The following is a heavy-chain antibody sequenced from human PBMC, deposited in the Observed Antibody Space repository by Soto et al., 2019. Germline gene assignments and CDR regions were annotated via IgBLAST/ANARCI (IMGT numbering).Heavy chain of an antibody. CDR1: GFAFKAYC. CDR2: IRGDGNGT. CDR3: ARVPTAMAGIGIDY. J-gene: IGHJ4*02. D-gene: IGHD6-19*01. Sequence: VGSLSLSSSASGFAFKAYCMHWGRQAPGKGLVWVSRIRGDGNGTNYADSVKGRFTISRDNAKNTLYLQMNSLRAEDTAAYYCARVPTAMAGIGIDYSGQGTLPTV. V-gene: IGHV3-74*01.